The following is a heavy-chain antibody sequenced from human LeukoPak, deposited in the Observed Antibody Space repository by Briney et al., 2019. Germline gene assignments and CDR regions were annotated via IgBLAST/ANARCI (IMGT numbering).Heavy chain of an antibody. D-gene: IGHD3-10*01. CDR2: LKEGGSEK. J-gene: IGHJ5*02. Sequence: GGSLRLSCAASGFTFSDYYMSWIRQAPGKGLEWVANLKEGGSEKYYVDSVKGRFTISRDNVKNSLYLQMNSLRAEDTAVYYCARSGGGLWFDPWGQGTLVTVSS. CDR1: GFTFSDYY. V-gene: IGHV3-7*01. CDR3: ARSGGGLWFDP.